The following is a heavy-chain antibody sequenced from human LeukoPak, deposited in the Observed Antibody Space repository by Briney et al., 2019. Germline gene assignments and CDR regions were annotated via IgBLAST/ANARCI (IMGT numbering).Heavy chain of an antibody. CDR2: ISGRGGST. D-gene: IGHD4-23*01. CDR1: GFTFSSYA. V-gene: IGHV3-23*01. CDR3: AGSPTVDAAFDI. J-gene: IGHJ3*02. Sequence: GGSLRLSCAASGFTFSSYAMSWVRQAPGKGLEGVSVISGRGGSTYYAHSVKGRFTISRDNSKNTLYLQMNSLRDEDAAVYYCAGSPTVDAAFDIWGQGTMVTVSS.